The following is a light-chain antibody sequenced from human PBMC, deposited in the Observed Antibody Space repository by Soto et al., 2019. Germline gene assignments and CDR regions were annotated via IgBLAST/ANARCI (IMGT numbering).Light chain of an antibody. Sequence: QSFLTQPPSASGSPGQSVTISCTGASSDVGAYNYVSWYQQHPGKAPKLMIYEVTKRPSGVPDRFSGSKSGNTASLTVSGLQADDEADYYCSSYAGSNIFVLGSGTKV. CDR3: SSYAGSNIFV. CDR2: EVT. J-gene: IGLJ1*01. V-gene: IGLV2-8*01. CDR1: SSDVGAYNY.